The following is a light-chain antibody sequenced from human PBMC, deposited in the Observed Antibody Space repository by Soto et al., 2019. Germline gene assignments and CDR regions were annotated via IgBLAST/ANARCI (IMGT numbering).Light chain of an antibody. J-gene: IGKJ4*01. CDR1: QSIRSY. V-gene: IGKV3-11*01. CDR3: QQRSEWPLT. CDR2: DAS. Sequence: EIVLTQSPATLSLSPGERATLSRRASQSIRSYLSWYQQKPGQAPRLLISDASNRATGIPARFRGSGSGTDFTLTISGLEPEDFAVYYCQQRSEWPLTFGGGTKVDI.